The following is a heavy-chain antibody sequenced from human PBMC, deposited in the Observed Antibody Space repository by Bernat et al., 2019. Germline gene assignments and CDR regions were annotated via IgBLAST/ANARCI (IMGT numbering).Heavy chain of an antibody. CDR2: ISGSDATI. V-gene: IGHV3-48*01. J-gene: IGHJ4*02. Sequence: EVQLVESGGGLVQPGGSLRLSCAASGFTFSSYSMNWVRQAPGKGLEWVAFISGSDATIHYADSVKGRFTISRDNGRNSLYLQVNSLRAEDTAVYYCVRRQLWFSDWGLGTLVTVSS. CDR1: GFTFSSYS. D-gene: IGHD3-10*01. CDR3: VRRQLWFSD.